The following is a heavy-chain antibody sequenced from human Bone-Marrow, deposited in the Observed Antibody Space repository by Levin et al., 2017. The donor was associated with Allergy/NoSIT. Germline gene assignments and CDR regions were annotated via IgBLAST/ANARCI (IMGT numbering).Heavy chain of an antibody. CDR1: GGIFDNYG. Sequence: PRASVKVSCKASGGIFDNYGLIWVRQAPGQGLEWMGGIIPIFGTTNYAQKFQPRVTITADKSTATTYMELDSLRSDDTAIYYCARDGVRPFDLRTGGFDSWGQGTLVTVSS. D-gene: IGHD2-8*02. CDR3: ARDGVRPFDLRTGGFDS. V-gene: IGHV1-69*06. CDR2: IIPIFGTT. J-gene: IGHJ4*02.